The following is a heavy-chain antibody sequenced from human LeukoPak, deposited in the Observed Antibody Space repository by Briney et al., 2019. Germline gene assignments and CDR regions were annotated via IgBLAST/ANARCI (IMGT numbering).Heavy chain of an antibody. CDR1: GYTITGYY. Sequence: ASVKVSCKASGYTITGYYMHWVRQAPGQGLEWMGWINPNSGGTNYAQKFQGWVTMTRDTSISTAYMELSRLRSDDTAVYYCARGQLVPPYFDYWGQGTLVTVSS. CDR3: ARGQLVPPYFDY. V-gene: IGHV1-2*04. J-gene: IGHJ4*02. CDR2: INPNSGGT. D-gene: IGHD6-6*01.